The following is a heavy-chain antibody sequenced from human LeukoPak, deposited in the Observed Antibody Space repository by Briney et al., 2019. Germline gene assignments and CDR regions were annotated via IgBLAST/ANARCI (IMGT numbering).Heavy chain of an antibody. CDR3: AKDSSRWAFDY. Sequence: GGSLRLFCTGSGVTLSSYGMHWVRQAPGKGLEWVAVTSYDGSNEYYADSVRGRFTISRDTSKNTVYLQMNSLTTEDTAVYYCAKDSSRWAFDYWGQGTLVTVSS. CDR2: TSYDGSNE. V-gene: IGHV3-30*18. J-gene: IGHJ4*02. D-gene: IGHD6-13*01. CDR1: GVTLSSYG.